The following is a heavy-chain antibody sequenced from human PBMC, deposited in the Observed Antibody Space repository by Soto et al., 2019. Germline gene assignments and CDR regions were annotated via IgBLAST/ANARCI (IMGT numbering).Heavy chain of an antibody. CDR3: ARGRHKWSGMDV. V-gene: IGHV4-34*01. CDR2: INHSGST. D-gene: IGHD2-8*01. Sequence: QVQLQQWGAGLLKPSETLSLTCAVYGGSFSGYYWSWIRQPPGKGLEWIGEINHSGSTNYNPSLKRRVTISVDTSKNQFSLKLSSVTAADTAVYYCARGRHKWSGMDVWGQGTTFTVSS. CDR1: GGSFSGYY. J-gene: IGHJ6*02.